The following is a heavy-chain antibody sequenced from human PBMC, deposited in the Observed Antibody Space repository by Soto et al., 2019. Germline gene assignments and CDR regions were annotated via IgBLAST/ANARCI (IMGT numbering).Heavy chain of an antibody. CDR1: GFTFSTYG. Sequence: QVQLVESGGGEVQPGRSLTISCAASGFTFSTYGMHWVRQTPGKGLEWVAVISYDGTNKFYSDSVKGRCTISRDNFKNTLTLQMNSLRADDTAVYSCAKDLQSYGDYDYYCYGMDVWGLGTRVNVAS. D-gene: IGHD4-17*01. V-gene: IGHV3-30*18. CDR2: ISYDGTNK. CDR3: AKDLQSYGDYDYYCYGMDV. J-gene: IGHJ6*02.